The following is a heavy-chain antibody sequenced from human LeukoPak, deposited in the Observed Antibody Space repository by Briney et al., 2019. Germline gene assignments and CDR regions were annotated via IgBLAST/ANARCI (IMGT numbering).Heavy chain of an antibody. CDR1: GGSFSGYY. V-gene: IGHV4-34*01. J-gene: IGHJ4*02. CDR2: INHSGST. D-gene: IGHD5-24*01. Sequence: KPSETLSLTCAVYGGSFSGYYWSWIRQPPGKGLEWIGEINHSGSTNYNPSLKSRVTISVDTSKNQFSLKLSSVTAADTAVYYCARARDVYNPFDYWGQGTLVTVSS. CDR3: ARARDVYNPFDY.